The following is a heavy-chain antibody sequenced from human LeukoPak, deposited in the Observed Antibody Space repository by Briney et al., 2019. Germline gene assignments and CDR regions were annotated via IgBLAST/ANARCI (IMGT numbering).Heavy chain of an antibody. Sequence: GASVKVSCKASGYTFTNYGISWVRQAPGQGLEWMGWVSTYNDDTNYAQKLQGRVTITADKSTSTAYMELSSLRSEDTAVYYCARAIARYGGYDYWGQGTLVTVSS. V-gene: IGHV1-18*01. CDR1: GYTFTNYG. J-gene: IGHJ4*02. CDR3: ARAIARYGGYDY. D-gene: IGHD5-12*01. CDR2: VSTYNDDT.